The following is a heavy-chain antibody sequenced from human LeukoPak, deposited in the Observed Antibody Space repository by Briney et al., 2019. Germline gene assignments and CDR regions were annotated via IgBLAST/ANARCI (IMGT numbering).Heavy chain of an antibody. CDR3: ARDRGYCSGGTCIRWHDH. CDR2: ISGSGGST. D-gene: IGHD2-15*01. J-gene: IGHJ4*02. CDR1: GFTFSSYA. Sequence: HSGGSLRLSCAASGFTFSSYAMSWVRQAPGKGLEWVSAISGSGGSTYYADSVKGRFTISRDTGKDSLSLQMNSLRAEDTAVYYCARDRGYCSGGTCIRWHDHWGQGTLVTVSS. V-gene: IGHV3-23*01.